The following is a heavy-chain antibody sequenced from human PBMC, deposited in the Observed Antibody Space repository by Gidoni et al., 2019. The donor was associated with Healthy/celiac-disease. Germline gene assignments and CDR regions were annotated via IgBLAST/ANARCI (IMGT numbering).Heavy chain of an antibody. V-gene: IGHV3-23*01. D-gene: IGHD6-6*01. CDR3: AKTPWGSSTDYYYYMDV. J-gene: IGHJ6*03. Sequence: EVQLLESGGGLVQPGGSLRLSCAASGFPFSSYAMSWVRQAPGKGLEWVSAISGSGGSTYYADSVKGRFTISRDNSKNTLYLQMNSLRAEDTAVYYCAKTPWGSSTDYYYYMDVWGKGTTVTVSS. CDR2: ISGSGGST. CDR1: GFPFSSYA.